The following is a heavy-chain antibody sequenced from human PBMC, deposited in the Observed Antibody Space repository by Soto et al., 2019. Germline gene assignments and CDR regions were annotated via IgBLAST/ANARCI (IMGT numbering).Heavy chain of an antibody. Sequence: ASVKVSCKASGYRFSTYGINWVRQAPGQGLQWMGWCSTNSGVRNYAQKFQGRVTFTTDTATSTAYMELRSLISDDTAVYYCAGCSLIGCDYYYGMDVWAQGTTVTVSS. CDR2: CSTNSGVR. J-gene: IGHJ6*02. V-gene: IGHV1-18*04. D-gene: IGHD5-12*01. CDR1: GYRFSTYG. CDR3: AGCSLIGCDYYYGMDV.